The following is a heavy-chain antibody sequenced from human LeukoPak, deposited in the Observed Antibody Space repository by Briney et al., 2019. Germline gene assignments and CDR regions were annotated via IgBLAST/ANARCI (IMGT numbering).Heavy chain of an antibody. CDR3: ASGGELPYYYYYMDV. V-gene: IGHV3-7*01. D-gene: IGHD1-26*01. CDR1: GFTFTTYW. CDR2: IKQDGSEK. Sequence: GGSLRLSCAASGFTFTTYWMSWVRQAPGKGLEWVANIKQDGSEKYYADSVKGRFTISRDNAKNSLYLQMNSLRAEDTAVYYCASGGELPYYYYYMDVWGKGTTVTVSS. J-gene: IGHJ6*03.